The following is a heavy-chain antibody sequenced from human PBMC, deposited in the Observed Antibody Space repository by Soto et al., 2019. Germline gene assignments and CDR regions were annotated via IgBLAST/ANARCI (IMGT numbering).Heavy chain of an antibody. D-gene: IGHD5-12*01. CDR1: GGSISSSSYY. Sequence: QLQLQESGPGLVKPSETLSLTCTVSGGSISSSSYYWGWIRQPPGKGLEWIGSIYYSGSTYYNPSLKSRVTISVDTSKNQFSLKLSSVTAADTAVYYCARGDGYNGYNRFDPWGQGTLVTVSS. V-gene: IGHV4-39*01. CDR3: ARGDGYNGYNRFDP. CDR2: IYYSGST. J-gene: IGHJ5*02.